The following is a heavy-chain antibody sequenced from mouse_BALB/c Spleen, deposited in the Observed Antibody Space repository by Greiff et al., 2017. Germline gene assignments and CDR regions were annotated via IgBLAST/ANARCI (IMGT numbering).Heavy chain of an antibody. CDR3: ERQSYYYGSSSGYFDV. Sequence: EVQLVESGAGLVKPGGFLKLSCAASGFTFSSYYMSWVRQTPEKRLELVADINSNGGSTYYPVTVKGRFTIARDNAKNTVYLQLSSLKSEATALYYGERQSYYYGSSSGYFDVWGAGTTVTVSS. D-gene: IGHD1-1*01. J-gene: IGHJ1*01. CDR1: GFTFSSYY. CDR2: INSNGGST. V-gene: IGHV5-6-2*01.